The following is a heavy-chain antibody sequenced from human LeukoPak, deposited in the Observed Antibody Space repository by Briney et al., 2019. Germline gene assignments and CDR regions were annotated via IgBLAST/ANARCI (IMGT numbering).Heavy chain of an antibody. CDR3: ARDPGLMRAAACGDY. CDR2: ISSSSNTI. CDR1: GFTFSSYG. J-gene: IGHJ4*02. D-gene: IGHD6-13*01. V-gene: IGHV3-48*01. Sequence: PGRSLRLSCAASGFTFSSYGMIWVRQAPGKGLEWISYISSSSNTIYYADSVKGRFTISRDNAKNSLYLQVSSLRVEDTAVYYCARDPGLMRAAACGDYWGQGTLVIVSS.